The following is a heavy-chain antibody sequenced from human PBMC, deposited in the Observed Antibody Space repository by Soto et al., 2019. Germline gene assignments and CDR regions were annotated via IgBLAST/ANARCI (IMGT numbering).Heavy chain of an antibody. Sequence: QVQLQESGPGLVKPSQTLSLTGTVSGGSISSGDYYWSWIRQHPGKGLEWIGYIYYSGSTYYNPSLKSRVTISVDTSKNQFSLKLSSVTAEDTAVYYCARWWSGSRQGFDPWGQGTLVTVSS. D-gene: IGHD3-3*01. J-gene: IGHJ5*02. CDR3: ARWWSGSRQGFDP. CDR1: GGSISSGDYY. V-gene: IGHV4-31*03. CDR2: IYYSGST.